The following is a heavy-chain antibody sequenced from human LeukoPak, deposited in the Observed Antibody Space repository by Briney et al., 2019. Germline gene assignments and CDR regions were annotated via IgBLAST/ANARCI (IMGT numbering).Heavy chain of an antibody. Sequence: PGGSLRLSCAASGFISSTYSMNWVRQAPGKGLEWVSQISGNSVTRYYADSVKGRFTISRDNVKNSLYLQMNSLRAEDTAVYYCARGRPMDYWGQGTLVTVSS. J-gene: IGHJ4*02. V-gene: IGHV3-48*01. CDR2: ISGNSVTR. CDR3: ARGRPMDY. CDR1: GFISSTYS.